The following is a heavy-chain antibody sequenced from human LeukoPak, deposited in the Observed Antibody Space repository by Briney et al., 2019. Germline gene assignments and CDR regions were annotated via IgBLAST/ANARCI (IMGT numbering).Heavy chain of an antibody. Sequence: PSETLSLTCAVYGGSFSGYYWSWIRQPPGKGLEWIGEINHSGSTNYNPSLKSRVTISVDTSKNQFSLKLSSVTAADTAVYYCARSQVVAWFDPWGQGTLVTVSS. J-gene: IGHJ5*02. CDR3: ARSQVVAWFDP. V-gene: IGHV4-34*01. D-gene: IGHD2-15*01. CDR1: GGSFSGYY. CDR2: INHSGST.